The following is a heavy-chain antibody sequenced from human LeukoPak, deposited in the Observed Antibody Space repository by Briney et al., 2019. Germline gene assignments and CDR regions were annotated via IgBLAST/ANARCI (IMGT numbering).Heavy chain of an antibody. V-gene: IGHV1-18*01. D-gene: IGHD3-16*02. CDR2: ISAYNGNT. CDR1: GGTFSSYA. J-gene: IGHJ3*02. Sequence: ASVKVSCKASGGTFSSYAISWVRQAPGQGLEWMGWISAYNGNTNYAQKLQGRVTMTTDTSTSTAYMELRSLRSDDTAVYYCAREDLNRGAFDIWGQGTMATVSS. CDR3: AREDLNRGAFDI.